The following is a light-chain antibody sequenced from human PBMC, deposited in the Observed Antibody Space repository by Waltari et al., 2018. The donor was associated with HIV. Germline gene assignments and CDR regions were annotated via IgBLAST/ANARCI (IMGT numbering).Light chain of an antibody. CDR2: DVS. Sequence: QSALTQPASVSGSPGQSITISCTGPSSDVGGYDYVSWYQQHPGKAPKLMIYDVSNRPSGVSNRFSGSKSDNTASLTISGLQAEDEADYYCSSYTTSSTVFGTGTKVTVL. CDR1: SSDVGGYDY. J-gene: IGLJ1*01. CDR3: SSYTTSSTV. V-gene: IGLV2-14*03.